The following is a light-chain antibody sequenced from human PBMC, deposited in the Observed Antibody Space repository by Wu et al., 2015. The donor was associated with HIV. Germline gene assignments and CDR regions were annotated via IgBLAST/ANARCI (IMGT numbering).Light chain of an antibody. CDR3: QQRRNWFT. Sequence: EIVLTQSPATLSLSPGERATLSCRASQSVNSYLAWYQQKPGQAPRLLIFDASNRATGIPARFSASGSGTDLTLTISSLEPEDVAVYYCQQRRNWFTFGGGTKVEIK. J-gene: IGKJ4*01. CDR2: DAS. V-gene: IGKV3-11*01. CDR1: QSVNSY.